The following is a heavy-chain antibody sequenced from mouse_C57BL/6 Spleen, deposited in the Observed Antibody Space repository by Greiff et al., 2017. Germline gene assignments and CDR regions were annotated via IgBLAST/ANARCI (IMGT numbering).Heavy chain of an antibody. CDR1: GFTFSDYY. Sequence: VQLKESEGGLVQPGSSMKLSCTASGFTFSDYYMAWVRQVPEKGLEWVANINYDGSSTYYLDSLKSRFIISRDNAKNILYLQMSSLKSEDTATYYCARLYDWAYWGQGTLVTVSA. D-gene: IGHD2-3*01. J-gene: IGHJ3*01. V-gene: IGHV5-16*01. CDR2: INYDGSST. CDR3: ARLYDWAY.